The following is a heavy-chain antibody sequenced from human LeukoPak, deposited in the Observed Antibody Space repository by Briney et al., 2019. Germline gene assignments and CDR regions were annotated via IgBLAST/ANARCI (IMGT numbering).Heavy chain of an antibody. D-gene: IGHD4-17*01. J-gene: IGHJ4*02. CDR2: INSDGSWT. CDR3: ARSPDTVSHHFDY. V-gene: IGHV3-74*01. Sequence: PGGSRRLSCAASGNYWMHWVRQAPGKGLVWVSHINSDGSWTSYADSVKGRFTISRDNSKNTLYLQMNSLRAEDTAVYYCARSPDTVSHHFDYWGQGTLVTVSS. CDR1: GNYW.